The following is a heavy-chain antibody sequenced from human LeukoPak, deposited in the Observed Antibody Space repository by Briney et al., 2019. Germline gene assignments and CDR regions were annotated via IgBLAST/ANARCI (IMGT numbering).Heavy chain of an antibody. CDR3: ASSENYYDSSGGGFQH. CDR1: GYTFTSYG. V-gene: IGHV1-18*01. J-gene: IGHJ1*01. Sequence: ASVKVSCKASGYTFTSYGISWVRQAPGQGLEWMGWISAYNGNTNYAQKLQGRVTMTTDTSTSTAYMELRSLRSDDTAVYYCASSENYYDSSGGGFQHWGQGTLVTVSS. CDR2: ISAYNGNT. D-gene: IGHD3-22*01.